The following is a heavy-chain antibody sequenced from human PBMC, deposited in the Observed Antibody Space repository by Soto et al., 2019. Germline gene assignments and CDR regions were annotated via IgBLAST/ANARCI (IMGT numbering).Heavy chain of an antibody. CDR2: ISSSGDGT. Sequence: GGSLRLSCPASGFTFSTYAMTWVRQAPGKGLEWVSMISSSGDGTYYEDSVKGRFTISRDNSRNTLNLQMNSLRAEDTAVYYCAKNGDFWSWGMDVWGQGTTVTVSS. CDR3: AKNGDFWSWGMDV. CDR1: GFTFSTYA. D-gene: IGHD3-3*01. J-gene: IGHJ6*02. V-gene: IGHV3-23*01.